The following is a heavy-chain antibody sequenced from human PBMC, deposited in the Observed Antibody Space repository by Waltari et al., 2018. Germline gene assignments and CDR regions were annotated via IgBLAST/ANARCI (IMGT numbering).Heavy chain of an antibody. CDR1: GFTFSSSW. Sequence: EVQLVESGGGLVQPGGSLRLSCAASGFTFSSSWMHWVRQAPGKGLVWVSRINSDGRGTSYADSVKGRFTISIDNAKNTLYLQMNSLRAEDTAVYYCGRREGSVTMVRGIDYWGQGTLVTVSS. CDR3: GRREGSVTMVRGIDY. D-gene: IGHD3-10*01. CDR2: INSDGRGT. V-gene: IGHV3-74*01. J-gene: IGHJ4*02.